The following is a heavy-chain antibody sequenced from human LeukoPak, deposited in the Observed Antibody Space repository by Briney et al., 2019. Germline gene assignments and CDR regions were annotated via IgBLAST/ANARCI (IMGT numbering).Heavy chain of an antibody. Sequence: GGSLRLSCAASGFTFSSYSMNWVRQAPGKGPEWVSSISSSSSYIYYADSVKGRFTISRDNAKNSLYLQMNSLRAEDTAVYYCARGQGGYSYGQSFDYWGQGTLVTVSS. CDR1: GFTFSSYS. J-gene: IGHJ4*02. V-gene: IGHV3-21*01. CDR3: ARGQGGYSYGQSFDY. D-gene: IGHD5-18*01. CDR2: ISSSSSYI.